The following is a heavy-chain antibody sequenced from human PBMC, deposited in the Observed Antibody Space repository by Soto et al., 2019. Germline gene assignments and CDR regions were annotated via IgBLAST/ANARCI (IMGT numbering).Heavy chain of an antibody. CDR3: ATYYYDSSGYRGFDP. CDR1: GGSISGSY. Sequence: PSETLSLTCTVSGGSISGSYWSWIRQTPGKVLEWVGYIHYSGSTNYNPSLKSRVTISVDTSKNQFSLKLSSVTAADTAVYYCATYYYDSSGYRGFDPWGQGTLVTVSS. CDR2: IHYSGST. J-gene: IGHJ5*02. V-gene: IGHV4-59*08. D-gene: IGHD3-22*01.